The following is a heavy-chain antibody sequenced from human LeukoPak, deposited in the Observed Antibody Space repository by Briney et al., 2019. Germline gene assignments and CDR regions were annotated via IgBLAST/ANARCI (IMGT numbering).Heavy chain of an antibody. CDR2: IYYSGST. J-gene: IGHJ3*02. V-gene: IGHV4-59*01. Sequence: PSETLSLTCTVSGVSISSYYWSWIRQPPGKGLEWIGYIYYSGSTNYNPSLKSRVTISVDTSKNQFSLKLSSVTAADTAVYYCASFSSSYAGDAFDIWGQGTMVTVSS. D-gene: IGHD6-13*01. CDR1: GVSISSYY. CDR3: ASFSSSYAGDAFDI.